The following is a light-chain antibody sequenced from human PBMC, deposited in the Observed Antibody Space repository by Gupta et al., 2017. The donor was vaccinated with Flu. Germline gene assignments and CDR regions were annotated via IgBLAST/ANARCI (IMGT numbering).Light chain of an antibody. CDR2: DTS. Sequence: QAVVTQAPSLTVSPGGTVTLTCGSRTGAVTSGHYPYWFQQKPGQAPRTLIYDTSNNHSWTPARCSGSLLGGKAALTLSGAQPEDEADYYCLVCDSDARLWVFGGGTKLTVL. J-gene: IGLJ3*02. V-gene: IGLV7-46*01. CDR1: TGAVTSGHY. CDR3: LVCDSDARLWV.